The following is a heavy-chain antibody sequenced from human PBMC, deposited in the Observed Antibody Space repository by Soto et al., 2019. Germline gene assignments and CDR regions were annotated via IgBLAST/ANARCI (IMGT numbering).Heavy chain of an antibody. D-gene: IGHD1-7*01. V-gene: IGHV3-48*01. CDR3: ERDPTLWNYGTTDY. CDR1: GFTFSSYS. J-gene: IGHJ4*02. Sequence: EVQLVESGGGLVQPGGSLRLSCAASGFTFSSYSMNWVRQAQGKGLEWVSYISSSSSTIYYADSVKGRFTISRDNAKNSLDLQMNSLRAEDTAVYYCERDPTLWNYGTTDYWGQGTLVTVSS. CDR2: ISSSSSTI.